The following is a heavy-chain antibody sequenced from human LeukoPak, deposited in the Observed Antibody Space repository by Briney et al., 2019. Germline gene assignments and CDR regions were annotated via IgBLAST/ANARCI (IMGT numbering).Heavy chain of an antibody. CDR1: GFTFSDYY. D-gene: IGHD3-9*01. Sequence: GGSLRLSCAASGFTFSDYYVSWIRQAPGKGLEWVSYISSSGSTIYYADSVKGRFTISRDNAKNSLYLQMNSLRAEDTAVYYCARVDILTGYYYFDYWGQGTLVTVSS. CDR2: ISSSGSTI. V-gene: IGHV3-11*01. CDR3: ARVDILTGYYYFDY. J-gene: IGHJ4*02.